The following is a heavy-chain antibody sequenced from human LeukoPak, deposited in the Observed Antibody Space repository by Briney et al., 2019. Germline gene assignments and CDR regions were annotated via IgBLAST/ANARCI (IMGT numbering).Heavy chain of an antibody. D-gene: IGHD6-13*01. CDR2: IYYSGST. CDR3: ARNLYSSSWYNY. Sequence: SETLSLTCTVSGGSISSYYWSWIRQPPGKGLEWIGSIYYSGSTYYNPSLKSRVTISVDTSKNQFSLKLSSVTAADTAVYYCARNLYSSSWYNYWGQGTLVTVSS. CDR1: GGSISSYY. J-gene: IGHJ4*02. V-gene: IGHV4-59*05.